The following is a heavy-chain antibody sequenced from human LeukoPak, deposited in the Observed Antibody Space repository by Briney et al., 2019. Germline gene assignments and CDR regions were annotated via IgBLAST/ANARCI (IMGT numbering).Heavy chain of an antibody. Sequence: SETLSLTCTVSGGSISSFYWSWIRQPPGKGLEWIGYISYSGSTNYNPSLKSRVTISVDTSKNQLSLKLSSVTAADTAVYYCARPYYDFWSGYPGYMDVWGKGTTVTVSS. V-gene: IGHV4-59*08. CDR3: ARPYYDFWSGYPGYMDV. CDR1: GGSISSFY. D-gene: IGHD3-3*01. J-gene: IGHJ6*03. CDR2: ISYSGST.